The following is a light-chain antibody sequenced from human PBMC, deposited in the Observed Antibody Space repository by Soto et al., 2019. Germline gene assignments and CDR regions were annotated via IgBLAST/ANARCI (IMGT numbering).Light chain of an antibody. CDR1: SGHSSYA. CDR2: VNSDGSH. Sequence: QPVVTQSPSASASLGASVKLTCTLSSGHSSYAIAWHQQQPEKGPRYLMKVNSDGSHSKGDGIPDRFSGSSSGAERYLTISSLQSEDEADYYCQTWEVFGGGTKVTVL. CDR3: QTWEV. V-gene: IGLV4-69*01. J-gene: IGLJ3*02.